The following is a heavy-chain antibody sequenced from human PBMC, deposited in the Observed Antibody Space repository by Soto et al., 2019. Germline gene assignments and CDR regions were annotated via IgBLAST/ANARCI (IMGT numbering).Heavy chain of an antibody. Sequence: PSETLSLTCAVYGGSISSYYWSWIRQPPGKGLEWIGYIYYSGSTNYNPSLKSRVTISVDTSKNQFSLKLSSVTAADTAVYYCARSRVGIAARPPIYNWFDPWGQGTLVTVSS. D-gene: IGHD6-6*01. V-gene: IGHV4-59*01. CDR1: GGSISSYY. CDR2: IYYSGST. CDR3: ARSRVGIAARPPIYNWFDP. J-gene: IGHJ5*02.